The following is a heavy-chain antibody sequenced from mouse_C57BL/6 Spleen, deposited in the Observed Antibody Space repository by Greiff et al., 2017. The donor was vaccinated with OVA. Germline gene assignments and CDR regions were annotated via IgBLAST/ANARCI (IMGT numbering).Heavy chain of an antibody. CDR1: GYAFSSSW. D-gene: IGHD1-1*01. J-gene: IGHJ3*01. CDR2: IYPGDGDT. Sequence: VQLQQSGPELVKPGASVKISCKASGYAFSSSWMNWVKQRPGKGLEWIGRIYPGDGDTNYNGKFKGKATLTADKSSSTAYMQLSSLTSEDSAVYFCARYATVPFAYWGQGTLVTVSA. CDR3: ARYATVPFAY. V-gene: IGHV1-82*01.